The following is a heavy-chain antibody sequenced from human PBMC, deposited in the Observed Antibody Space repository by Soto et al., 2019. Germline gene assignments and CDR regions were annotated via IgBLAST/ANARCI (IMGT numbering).Heavy chain of an antibody. CDR1: GGSITSGDYY. CDR2: IYYDGNS. CDR3: ARDRRWLPRGPNNWLDL. V-gene: IGHV4-30-4*01. D-gene: IGHD5-12*01. Sequence: PSETLSLTSTVSGGSITSGDYYWAWVRQPPGKGLEWIGYIYYDGNSQHTPSLKSRVTMSIDTWKNQFSLNLSSVTAAYTAVYYCARDRRWLPRGPNNWLDLWGQGTVVTVSS. J-gene: IGHJ5*02.